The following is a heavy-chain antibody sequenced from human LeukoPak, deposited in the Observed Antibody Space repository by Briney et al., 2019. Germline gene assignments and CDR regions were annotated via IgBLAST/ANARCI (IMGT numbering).Heavy chain of an antibody. CDR1: GFTFSNYW. Sequence: PGGSLRLSCAASGFTFSNYWMSWVRQAPEKGLEWVANIKQDGSIKQYVDSMKGRFTISRDNAKNSLYLQMNSLRVEDTAVYYCATDRDDGGFEYWGQGTLVTVSS. D-gene: IGHD4-23*01. CDR2: IKQDGSIK. J-gene: IGHJ4*02. CDR3: ATDRDDGGFEY. V-gene: IGHV3-7*01.